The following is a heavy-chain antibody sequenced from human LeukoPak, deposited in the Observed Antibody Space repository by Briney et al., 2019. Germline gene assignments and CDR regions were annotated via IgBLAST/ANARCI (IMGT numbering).Heavy chain of an antibody. CDR1: GFTFSSYW. V-gene: IGHV3-74*01. CDR3: ARGPIVVVTAPDY. Sequence: QSGGSLRLSCAASGFTFSSYWMHWVRQAPGKGLVWVSRINSDGSSTNYADSVKGRFTISRDNAKNTLYLQMNSLRAEDTAVYYCARGPIVVVTAPDYWGQGTLVTVSS. CDR2: INSDGSST. D-gene: IGHD2-21*02. J-gene: IGHJ4*02.